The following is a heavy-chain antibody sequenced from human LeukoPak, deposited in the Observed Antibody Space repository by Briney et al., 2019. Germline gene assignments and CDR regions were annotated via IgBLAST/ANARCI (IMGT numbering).Heavy chain of an antibody. V-gene: IGHV1-69*06. D-gene: IGHD6-13*01. Sequence: ASVKVSCTASGYSFSGYYMHWVRQAPGQGLEWMGGIIPIFGTANYAQKFQGRVTITADKSTSTAYMELSSLRSEDTAVYYCARTYSKGFQHWGQGTLVTVSS. J-gene: IGHJ1*01. CDR3: ARTYSKGFQH. CDR1: GYSFSGYY. CDR2: IIPIFGTA.